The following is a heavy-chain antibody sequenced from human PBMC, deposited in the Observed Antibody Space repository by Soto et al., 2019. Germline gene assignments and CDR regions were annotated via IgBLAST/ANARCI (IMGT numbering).Heavy chain of an antibody. J-gene: IGHJ4*02. CDR2: IHQDGSEK. Sequence: EVHLVESGGGLVQTGGSLRLSCAIFESTVSRDWMNWVRQAPGKGLEWVAHIHQDGSEKYYVDSVKGRFTISRDNAKKSLYLQMNSLRPADTVMYYCSGGVGDAFWGQGTLVTVSS. CDR3: SGGVGDAF. CDR1: ESTVSRDW. V-gene: IGHV3-7*04. D-gene: IGHD1-26*01.